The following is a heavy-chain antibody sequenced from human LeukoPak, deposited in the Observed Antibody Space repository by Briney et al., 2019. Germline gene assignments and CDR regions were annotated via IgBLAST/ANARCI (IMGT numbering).Heavy chain of an antibody. CDR3: ARGSGYSYGWGYYYYYYMDV. V-gene: IGHV4-4*09. J-gene: IGHJ6*03. CDR1: GGSISSYY. D-gene: IGHD5-18*01. CDR2: IYTSGST. Sequence: SETLSLTCTVSGGSISSYYWSWIRQPPGKGLEWIGYIYTSGSTNYNPSLKSRVTISVDTSKNQFSLKLSSVTAADTAVYYCARGSGYSYGWGYYYYYYMDVWGKGTTVTVSS.